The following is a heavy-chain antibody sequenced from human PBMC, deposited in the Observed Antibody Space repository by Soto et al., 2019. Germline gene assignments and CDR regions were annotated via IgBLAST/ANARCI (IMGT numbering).Heavy chain of an antibody. CDR2: ISYDGSNK. J-gene: IGHJ6*03. CDR1: GFTFSSYG. D-gene: IGHD6-13*01. V-gene: IGHV3-30*18. CDR3: AKEGGPGYSSSWYSYYYYSMDV. Sequence: QVQLVESGGGVVQPGRSLRLSCAASGFTFSSYGMHWVRQAPGKGLEWVAVISYDGSNKYYADSVKGRFTISRDNSKNTLYLQMNSLRAEDTAVYYCAKEGGPGYSSSWYSYYYYSMDVWGKGTTVTVSS.